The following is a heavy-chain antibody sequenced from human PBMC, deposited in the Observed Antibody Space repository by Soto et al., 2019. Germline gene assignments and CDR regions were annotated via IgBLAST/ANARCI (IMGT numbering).Heavy chain of an antibody. J-gene: IGHJ4*02. D-gene: IGHD2-2*01. CDR2: INHTGGS. CDR3: AREVGYYSATRRNLYFDY. V-gene: IGHV4-34*01. Sequence: PSETLSLTCAVSGGSFSGYYWSWFRQPPGKGLEWIGDINHTGGSNYNPSLKSRVMISVDTAKTQFSLNVTSVTAADTAVYYCAREVGYYSATRRNLYFDYWGPGTLVTVSS. CDR1: GGSFSGYY.